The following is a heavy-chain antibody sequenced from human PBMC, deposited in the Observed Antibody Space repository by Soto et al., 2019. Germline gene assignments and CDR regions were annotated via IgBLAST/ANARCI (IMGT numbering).Heavy chain of an antibody. CDR1: GGSISSSSYY. CDR2: IYYSGST. Sequence: NPSETLSLTCTVSGGSISSSSYYWGWIRQPPGKGLEWIGSIYYSGSTYYNPSLKSRVTISVDTSKNQFSLKLSSVTAADTAVYYCAILSPLWCGELSIGASPWDVWGKGTTVTVSS. J-gene: IGHJ6*04. CDR3: AILSPLWCGELSIGASPWDV. V-gene: IGHV4-39*01. D-gene: IGHD3-10*01.